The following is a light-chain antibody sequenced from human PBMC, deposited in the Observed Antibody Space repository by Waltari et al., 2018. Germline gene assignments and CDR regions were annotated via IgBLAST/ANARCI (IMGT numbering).Light chain of an antibody. J-gene: IGKJ1*01. V-gene: IGKV3-20*01. CDR3: QHHVRLPAT. Sequence: IVLTQSPGTLSLSPGGRATLSCRASQNIGNYLAWYQQKPGQAPRLLIYGASSRAAGIPDRFSGSGSGADFSLTISRLEPEDFAVYYCQHHVRLPATFGKGTKV. CDR1: QNIGNY. CDR2: GAS.